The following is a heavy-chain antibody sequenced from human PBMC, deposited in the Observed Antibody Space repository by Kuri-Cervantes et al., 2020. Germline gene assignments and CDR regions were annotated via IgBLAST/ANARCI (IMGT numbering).Heavy chain of an antibody. J-gene: IGHJ3*02. CDR2: IYYSGST. V-gene: IGHV4-39*07. Sequence: ESLKISCTVSGGSISSSSYYWGWIRQPPGKGLEWIGSIYYSGSTYYNPSLKSRVTISVDTSKNQFSLKLSSVTAADTAVYYCARVKIVLRRVAFDIWGQGTMVTVSS. CDR3: ARVKIVLRRVAFDI. D-gene: IGHD2/OR15-2a*01. CDR1: GGSISSSSYY.